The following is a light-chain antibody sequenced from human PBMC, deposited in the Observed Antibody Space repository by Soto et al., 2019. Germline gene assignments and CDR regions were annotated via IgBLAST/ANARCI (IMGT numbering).Light chain of an antibody. V-gene: IGLV2-14*01. CDR2: DVS. CDR1: NNDVGGYKS. J-gene: IGLJ2*01. Sequence: QSALTQAASVSGSPGQSITVSCNGSNNDVGGYKSVSWYQQLPGKVPKLIIYDVSNRPSGVSNRFSGSKSGNTASLTISGLQAEDEADYYCSSYSSSSTPVLFGGGTKLTVL. CDR3: SSYSSSSTPVL.